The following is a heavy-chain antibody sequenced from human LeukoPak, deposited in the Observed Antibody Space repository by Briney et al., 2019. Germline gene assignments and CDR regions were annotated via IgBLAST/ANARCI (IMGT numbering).Heavy chain of an antibody. CDR2: ISYDGSNK. CDR3: ARAGLYAGSGLDF. J-gene: IGHJ4*02. V-gene: IGHV3-30*03. Sequence: GGSLRLSCAASGFTFSSYGMHWVRQAPGKGLEWVAVISYDGSNKYYADSVKGRFTISRDNSKNTLYLQMNSLRAEDTAVYYCARAGLYAGSGLDFWGQGTLVTVSS. CDR1: GFTFSSYG. D-gene: IGHD2-8*01.